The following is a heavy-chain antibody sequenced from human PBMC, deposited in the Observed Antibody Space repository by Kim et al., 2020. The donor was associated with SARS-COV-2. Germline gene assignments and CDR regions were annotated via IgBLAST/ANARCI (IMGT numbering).Heavy chain of an antibody. Sequence: GGSLRLSCAASGFTFSSYAMHWVRQAPGKGLEWVAVISYDGSNKYYADSVKGRFTISRDNSKNTLYLQMNSLRAEDTAVYYCARGPARGGRDYWGQGTLVTVSS. J-gene: IGHJ4*02. D-gene: IGHD6-6*01. V-gene: IGHV3-30-3*01. CDR3: ARGPARGGRDY. CDR1: GFTFSSYA. CDR2: ISYDGSNK.